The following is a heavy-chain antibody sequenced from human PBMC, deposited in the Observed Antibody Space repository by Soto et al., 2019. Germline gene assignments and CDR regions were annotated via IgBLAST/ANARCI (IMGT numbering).Heavy chain of an antibody. V-gene: IGHV3-23*01. CDR1: GFTFSNSA. CDR3: AEDRLPATMVRGWFGP. CDR2: ISGSGGST. J-gene: IGHJ5*02. Sequence: EVQLLESGGGLIQPGGSLRLSCAASGFTFSNSAMSWVRQAPGKGLEWVSAISGSGGSTYYADSVRGRFTISRDNTKKTPYLQVNSLRADDTAVYYCAEDRLPATMVRGWFGPWGQGTLVTVSS. D-gene: IGHD3-10*01.